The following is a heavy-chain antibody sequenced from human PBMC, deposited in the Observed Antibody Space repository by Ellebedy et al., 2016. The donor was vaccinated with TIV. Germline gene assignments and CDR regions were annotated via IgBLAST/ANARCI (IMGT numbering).Heavy chain of an antibody. V-gene: IGHV4-39*07. CDR2: IYYSWGT. D-gene: IGHD3-22*01. CDR1: GGSLSSTNHY. Sequence: SETLSLTCTVSGGSLSSTNHYWNWIRQSPRKGLEWIGSIYYSWGTYYNPSLKSRVTISVDTYKNQFSLKLSSVTDADRAVYYCARGDRSMIVVQWGQGTLVTVSS. CDR3: ARGDRSMIVVQ. J-gene: IGHJ4*02.